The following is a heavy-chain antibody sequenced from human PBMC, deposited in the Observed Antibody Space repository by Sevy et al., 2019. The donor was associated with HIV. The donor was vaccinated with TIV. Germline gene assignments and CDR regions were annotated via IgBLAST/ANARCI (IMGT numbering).Heavy chain of an antibody. CDR3: TTGGSGSYSPLYYYYYMDV. J-gene: IGHJ6*03. D-gene: IGHD3-10*01. CDR1: GFTFSNAW. Sequence: GGSLRLSCAASGFTFSNAWMSWVRQAPGKGLEWVGRIKSKTDGGTTDYAAPAKGRFTISRDDSKNTLYLQMNSLKTEDTAVYYCTTGGSGSYSPLYYYYYMDVWGKGTTVTVSS. CDR2: IKSKTDGGTT. V-gene: IGHV3-15*01.